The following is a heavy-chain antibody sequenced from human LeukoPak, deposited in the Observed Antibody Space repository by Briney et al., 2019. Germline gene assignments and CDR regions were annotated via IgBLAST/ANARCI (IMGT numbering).Heavy chain of an antibody. D-gene: IGHD1-26*01. J-gene: IGHJ4*02. V-gene: IGHV3-15*01. CDR1: GFTFSNDW. CDR2: IKSETDGGTT. Sequence: GGSLRLSCAASGFTFSNDWMNWVRQAPGKGLEWVGRIKSETDGGTTDYAAPVKGRFTISRDDSKNTLYPQMNSLKTEDTAVYYCTTATRSGTYSRGYWGQGTLVTVSS. CDR3: TTATRSGTYSRGY.